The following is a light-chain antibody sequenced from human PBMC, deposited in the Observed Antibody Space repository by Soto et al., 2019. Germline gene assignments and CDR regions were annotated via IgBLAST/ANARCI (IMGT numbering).Light chain of an antibody. CDR1: QSIAMF. V-gene: IGKV1-39*01. J-gene: IGKJ4*02. CDR3: QQSASAPLS. Sequence: DIQMTQPPSSLSASMGDTVTITCRASQSIAMFLSWYQQKPGKAPKLLIYGSATLQDEVPSRFSGSGSGTFITLTFSSLRLQDFATKDWQQSASAPLSFGGGTTVEIK. CDR2: GSA.